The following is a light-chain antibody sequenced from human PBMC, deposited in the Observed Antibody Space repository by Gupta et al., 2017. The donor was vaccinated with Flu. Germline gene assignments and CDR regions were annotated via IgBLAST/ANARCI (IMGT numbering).Light chain of an antibody. Sequence: DIVMSQSPDSLAVSMGERAAMNCKSSQSVLRRSNNKNYLAWYQHKPGQPPKLLIYWASNRESGVPDRFSGSGSGTDFTLTISSLQAEDVAIYYCQQYHSTPQTFGQGTKVEIK. CDR1: QSVLRRSNNKNY. J-gene: IGKJ1*01. V-gene: IGKV4-1*01. CDR2: WAS. CDR3: QQYHSTPQT.